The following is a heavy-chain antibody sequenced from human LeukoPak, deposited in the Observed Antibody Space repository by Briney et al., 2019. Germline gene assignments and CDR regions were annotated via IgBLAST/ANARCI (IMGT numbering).Heavy chain of an antibody. J-gene: IGHJ2*01. CDR3: ARGPSTEPTLGSSWYGWYFDL. CDR1: GYTFTSYG. Sequence: ASVKVSCKASGYTFTSYGISWVRQAPGQGLEWMGWISAYNGNTNYAQKLQGRVTMTTDTSTSTAYMELRSLRSDDTAVYYCARGPSTEPTLGSSWYGWYFDLWGRGTLVTVSS. V-gene: IGHV1-18*01. D-gene: IGHD6-13*01. CDR2: ISAYNGNT.